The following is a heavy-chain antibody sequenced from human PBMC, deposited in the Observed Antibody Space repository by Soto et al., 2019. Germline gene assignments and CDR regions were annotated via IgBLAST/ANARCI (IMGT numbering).Heavy chain of an antibody. Sequence: QMQLVESGGGVVQPGRSLRLSCAASGFIFSNHGMHWVRQPPGKDLEWVADISSDGDNKWYADSVKGRFTVSRDNFKNTVYLQMNGLRPEDTAMYYCASGEGRNDHDTRFDHWGQGTLVTVSS. CDR1: GFIFSNHG. D-gene: IGHD3-10*01. CDR3: ASGEGRNDHDTRFDH. CDR2: ISSDGDNK. V-gene: IGHV3-30*03. J-gene: IGHJ4*02.